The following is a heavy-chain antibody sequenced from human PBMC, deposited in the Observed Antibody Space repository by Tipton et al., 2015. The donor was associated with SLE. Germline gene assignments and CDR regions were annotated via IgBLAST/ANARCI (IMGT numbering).Heavy chain of an antibody. V-gene: IGHV1-18*01. CDR3: ARFRPSRTKTITIFEH. D-gene: IGHD3-3*01. J-gene: IGHJ1*01. CDR2: ISAYNGNT. CDR1: GYTFTSYG. Sequence: QSGAEVKKPGASVKVSCKASGYTFTSYGISWVRQAPGQGLEWMGWISAYNGNTNYAQKLQGRVTMTTDTSTSTAYMELRSLRSDDTAAYYCARFRPSRTKTITIFEHWGQGTLVTVSS.